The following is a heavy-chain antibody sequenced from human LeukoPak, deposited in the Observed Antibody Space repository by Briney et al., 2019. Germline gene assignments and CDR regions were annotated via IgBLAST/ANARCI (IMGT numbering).Heavy chain of an antibody. CDR1: DFTFSNYW. Sequence: GGSLRLSCAASDFTFSNYWMHWVRQAPGRGLVRVSRINSDGSRISYADSVKGRFAISRDNAKNTLYLQMNSLRAEDTALYYCARTEGAATVEWYFDLWGRGTLVTVSS. D-gene: IGHD1-26*01. CDR2: INSDGSRI. V-gene: IGHV3-74*01. CDR3: ARTEGAATVEWYFDL. J-gene: IGHJ2*01.